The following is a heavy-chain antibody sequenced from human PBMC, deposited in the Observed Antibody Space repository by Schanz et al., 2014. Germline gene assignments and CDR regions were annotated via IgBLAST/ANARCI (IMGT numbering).Heavy chain of an antibody. Sequence: VQLQQSGPGLVKPSDTLSLTCTVSGGSISRPYWSWIRQPPGKGLEWIGYIHYSGNSNYNPSLKSRVTISLDTSKSQFSLKLTSVTAADTAVYYCARSEPLPTDDNTAYCLDYWGQGTLVTVSS. J-gene: IGHJ4*02. CDR3: ARSEPLPTDDNTAYCLDY. V-gene: IGHV4-59*07. CDR2: IHYSGNS. CDR1: GGSISRPY. D-gene: IGHD3-22*01.